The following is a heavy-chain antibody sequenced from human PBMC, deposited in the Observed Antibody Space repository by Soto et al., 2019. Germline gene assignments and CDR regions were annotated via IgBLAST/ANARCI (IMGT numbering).Heavy chain of an antibody. J-gene: IGHJ4*02. CDR1: GDSVSESSVS. CDR3: ARSCLYYYASGTYYGGIMGYYFNY. Sequence: SQTLSLTCVISGDSVSESSVSWNWIRQSPSRDLEWLGRTNYGSKWSYAYAESVRSRITISADTSKNQFSLHLTSMTAEDTAVYYCARSCLYYYASGTYYGGIMGYYFNYWGQGTLVTVSS. V-gene: IGHV6-1*01. CDR2: TNYGSKWSY. D-gene: IGHD3-10*01.